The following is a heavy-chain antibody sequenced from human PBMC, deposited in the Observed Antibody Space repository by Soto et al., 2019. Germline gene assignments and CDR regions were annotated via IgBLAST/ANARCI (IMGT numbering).Heavy chain of an antibody. V-gene: IGHV1-24*01. J-gene: IGHJ4*02. CDR1: GYTRTELS. Sequence: ASLKVSCKVSGYTRTELSMHWVLQAPGKGLEWMGGFDPEDGETIYAQKFQGRVTVTEDTSTDTAYMELSSLRSEDTAVYYCATDRGPVPHPYYFDYWGQGTLVTVSS. CDR2: FDPEDGET. D-gene: IGHD3-10*01. CDR3: ATDRGPVPHPYYFDY.